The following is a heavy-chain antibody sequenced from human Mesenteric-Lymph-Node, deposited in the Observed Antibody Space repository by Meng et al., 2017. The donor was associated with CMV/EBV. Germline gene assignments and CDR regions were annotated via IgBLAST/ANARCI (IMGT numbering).Heavy chain of an antibody. V-gene: IGHV3-66*01. CDR2: IYGASST. CDR1: GFTGSSNY. Sequence: GESLKISCAASGFTGSSNYMSWVRQAPGKGLEWVGVIYGASSTYYADSVKGRFTISRDNAKNSLYLQMNSLRAEDTAVYYCARDRVYCSSTSCYTEASDYWGQGTLVTVS. CDR3: ARDRVYCSSTSCYTEASDY. J-gene: IGHJ4*02. D-gene: IGHD2-2*02.